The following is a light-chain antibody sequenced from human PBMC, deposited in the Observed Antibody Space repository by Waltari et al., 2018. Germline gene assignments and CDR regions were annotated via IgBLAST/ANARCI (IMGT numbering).Light chain of an antibody. CDR2: DAS. CDR3: LQDYAYPLT. CDR1: QGVRSD. Sequence: AIQMTQSPSSLSASVGDTVTITCRATQGVRSDLGWYQQKPGQAPKLLIYDASTLQSGVPSRFSGSGSGTDFTLTITSLRPEDYATYYCLQDYAYPLTFGGGTRVEIK. V-gene: IGKV1-6*01. J-gene: IGKJ4*01.